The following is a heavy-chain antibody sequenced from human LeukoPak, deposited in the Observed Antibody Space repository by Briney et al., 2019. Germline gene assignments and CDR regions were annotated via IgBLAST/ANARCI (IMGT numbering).Heavy chain of an antibody. Sequence: GGSLRLSCAASGFTVSSNYMSWVRQAPGKGLEWVSVIYSGGSTYYADSVKGRFTISRDNSKNTLYLQMNSLRAEGTAVYYCARGPRYSSSWYPGQLDYWGQGTLVTVSS. CDR1: GFTVSSNY. D-gene: IGHD6-13*01. V-gene: IGHV3-53*01. J-gene: IGHJ4*02. CDR3: ARGPRYSSSWYPGQLDY. CDR2: IYSGGST.